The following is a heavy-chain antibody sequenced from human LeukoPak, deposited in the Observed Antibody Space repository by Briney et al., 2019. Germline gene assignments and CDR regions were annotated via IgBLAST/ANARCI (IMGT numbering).Heavy chain of an antibody. CDR2: INPSGGST. J-gene: IGHJ4*02. CDR1: GYTFTSCY. CDR3: AREESVVTWTGNFDY. D-gene: IGHD3/OR15-3a*01. V-gene: IGHV1-46*01. Sequence: ASVKVSCKASGYTFTSCYMHWVRQAPGQGLEWMGIINPSGGSTSYAQKFQGRVTMTRDTSTSTVYMELSSLRSEDTAVYYCAREESVVTWTGNFDYWGQGTLVTVSS.